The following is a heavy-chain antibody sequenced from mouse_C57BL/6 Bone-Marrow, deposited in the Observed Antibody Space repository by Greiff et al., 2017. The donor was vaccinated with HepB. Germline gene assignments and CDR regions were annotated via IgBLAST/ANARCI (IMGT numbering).Heavy chain of an antibody. D-gene: IGHD2-2*01. Sequence: VQLQQPGAELVRPGTSVKLSCKASGYTFTSYWMHWVKQRPGQGLEWIGVIDPSDSYTNYNQKFKGKATLTVETSSSTAYMQLSSLTSEDSAVYYCARPVAMVTARFAYWGQGTLVTVSA. CDR1: GYTFTSYW. J-gene: IGHJ3*01. CDR2: IDPSDSYT. V-gene: IGHV1-59*01. CDR3: ARPVAMVTARFAY.